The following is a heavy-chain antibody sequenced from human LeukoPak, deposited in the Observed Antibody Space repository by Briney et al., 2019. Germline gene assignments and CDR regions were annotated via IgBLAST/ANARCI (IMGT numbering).Heavy chain of an antibody. J-gene: IGHJ4*02. CDR1: GFDFSNHP. CDR3: QLATDC. V-gene: IGHV3-23*01. D-gene: IGHD6-6*01. Sequence: GGSLRLSCAASGFDFSNHPMSWVRQAPGKGLEWLSTMSGNGNTYYADSVKGRFTTSRDNSKTMRSVQMNSRTAGDTATYYCQLATDCWGQGTLVTVSS. CDR2: MSGNGNT.